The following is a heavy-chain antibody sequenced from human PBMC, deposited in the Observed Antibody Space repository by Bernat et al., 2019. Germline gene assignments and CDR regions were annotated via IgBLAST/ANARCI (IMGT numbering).Heavy chain of an antibody. CDR3: APGIAAAEGY. CDR2: INHSGST. D-gene: IGHD6-13*01. Sequence: QVQLQQWGAGLLKPLETLSLTCAVYGGSFSGYYWSWIRQPPGKGLEWIGEINHSGSTNYNPSLKSRVTISVDTSKNQFSLKLSSVTAADTAVYYCAPGIAAAEGYWGQGTLVTVSS. CDR1: GGSFSGYY. J-gene: IGHJ4*02. V-gene: IGHV4-34*01.